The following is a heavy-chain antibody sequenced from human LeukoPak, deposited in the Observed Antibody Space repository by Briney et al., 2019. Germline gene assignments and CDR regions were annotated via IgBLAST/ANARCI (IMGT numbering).Heavy chain of an antibody. CDR1: GYTFTSYA. CDR2: INAGNGNT. CDR3: ARAGTTVTDFDY. D-gene: IGHD4-17*01. J-gene: IGHJ4*02. V-gene: IGHV1-3*01. Sequence: ASVKVSCKASGYTFTSYAMHWVRQAPGQRLEWMGWINAGNGNTKYSQKFQGRVTITRDTSVSTAYMELSSLRSEDTAVYYCARAGTTVTDFDYWGQGTLVTVSS.